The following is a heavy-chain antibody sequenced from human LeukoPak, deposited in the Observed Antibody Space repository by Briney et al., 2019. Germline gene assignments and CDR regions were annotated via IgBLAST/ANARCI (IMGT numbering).Heavy chain of an antibody. J-gene: IGHJ4*02. Sequence: ASVKVSCKASGGTFSSYAISWVRQAPGQGLEWMGGIIPIFGTANYAQKFQGRVTITRNTSISTAYMELSSLRSEDTAVYYCARAFRDGYKLSYWGQGTLVTVSS. D-gene: IGHD5-24*01. CDR3: ARAFRDGYKLSY. V-gene: IGHV1-69*05. CDR1: GGTFSSYA. CDR2: IIPIFGTA.